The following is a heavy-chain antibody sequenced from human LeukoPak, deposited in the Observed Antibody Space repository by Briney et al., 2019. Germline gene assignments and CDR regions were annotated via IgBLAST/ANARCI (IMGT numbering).Heavy chain of an antibody. CDR3: ARRGLVRDQENWFDP. CDR1: GGSMNSYY. CDR2: IYYSGST. Sequence: SETLSLTCTVSGGSMNSYYWSWIRQPPGKGLEWIGYIYYSGSTNYNPSLKSRLTISVDTSKNQFSLKLSSVTAADTAVYYCARRGLVRDQENWFDPWGQGTLVIVSS. V-gene: IGHV4-59*12. D-gene: IGHD3-10*01. J-gene: IGHJ5*02.